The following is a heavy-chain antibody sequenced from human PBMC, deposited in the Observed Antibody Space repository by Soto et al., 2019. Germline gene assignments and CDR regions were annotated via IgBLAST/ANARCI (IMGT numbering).Heavy chain of an antibody. D-gene: IGHD1-7*01. Sequence: PGGSLRLSCATSGLTFSNYAMSWVRQAPGGGLEWVSSMSGSSSTTYYADSVRGRFTISRDRSKNTLYLQMSSLRAEDTALYYCAKNQERELPRVIDFWGQGTLVPVYS. CDR1: GLTFSNYA. J-gene: IGHJ4*02. V-gene: IGHV3-23*01. CDR2: MSGSSSTT. CDR3: AKNQERELPRVIDF.